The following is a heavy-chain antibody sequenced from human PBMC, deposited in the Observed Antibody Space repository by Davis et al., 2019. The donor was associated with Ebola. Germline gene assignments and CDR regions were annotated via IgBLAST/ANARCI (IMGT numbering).Heavy chain of an antibody. D-gene: IGHD5-12*01. J-gene: IGHJ6*02. V-gene: IGHV4-59*08. Sequence: SETLSLTCTVSGGSISSYYWSWIRQPPGKGLEWIGYIYYSGSTYYNPSLKSRVTISVDTSKNQFSLKLSSVTAADTAVYYCARQVVATMRDQYYYYYGMDVWGQGTTVTVSS. CDR1: GGSISSYY. CDR3: ARQVVATMRDQYYYYYGMDV. CDR2: IYYSGST.